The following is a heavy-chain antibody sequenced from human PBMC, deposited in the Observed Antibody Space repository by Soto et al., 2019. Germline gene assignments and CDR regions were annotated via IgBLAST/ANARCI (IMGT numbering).Heavy chain of an antibody. Sequence: GGSLRLPCAASGFTFSSYAMHWVRQAPGKGLEWVAVISYDGSNKYYADSVKGRFTISRDNSKNTLYLQMNSLRAEDTAVYYCAKSRGPDFWSGYYYYYGMDVWGQGTTVTVSS. CDR2: ISYDGSNK. CDR3: AKSRGPDFWSGYYYYYGMDV. J-gene: IGHJ6*02. CDR1: GFTFSSYA. V-gene: IGHV3-30-3*01. D-gene: IGHD3-3*01.